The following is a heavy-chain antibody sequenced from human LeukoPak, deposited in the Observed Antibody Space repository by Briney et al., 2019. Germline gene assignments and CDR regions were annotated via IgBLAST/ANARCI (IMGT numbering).Heavy chain of an antibody. CDR3: ARQFMVRGVYHFDY. CDR2: MNPNSGNT. D-gene: IGHD3-10*01. CDR1: GYTFTSYD. V-gene: IGHV1-8*02. Sequence: GASVKVSCTASGYTFTSYDINWVRQATGQGLERMGWMNPNSGNTGYAQKFQGRVTMTRNTSISTAYMELSSLRSEDTAVYYCARQFMVRGVYHFDYWGQGTLVTVSS. J-gene: IGHJ4*02.